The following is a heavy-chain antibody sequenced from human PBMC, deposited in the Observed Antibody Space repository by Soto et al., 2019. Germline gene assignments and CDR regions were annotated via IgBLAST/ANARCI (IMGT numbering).Heavy chain of an antibody. CDR1: GFSFSSYW. D-gene: IGHD3-10*01. CDR3: AKVGLFDGNKPITFEF. V-gene: IGHV3-7*03. J-gene: IGHJ4*02. Sequence: GGSLRLSCAASGFSFSSYWMSWVRQAPGRGLEWVANINQDATRQSYVDSVEGRFSISRDNAKNSLYLQMDSLRVEDTAVYYCAKVGLFDGNKPITFEFCGQGTLVTVSS. CDR2: INQDATRQ.